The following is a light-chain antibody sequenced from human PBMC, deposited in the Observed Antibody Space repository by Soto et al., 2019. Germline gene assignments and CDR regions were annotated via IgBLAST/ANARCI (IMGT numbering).Light chain of an antibody. CDR2: GAY. CDR1: QSVSSSY. Sequence: EIVFTQSPGTLSLSPGERATLSCRASQSVSSSYLAWYQPKPGQAPRLLIYGAYSRASGIPERFSGSGSGTDFTLTISRLEPQDVAVYYCQQYGRTFGQGTKVDIK. J-gene: IGKJ1*01. CDR3: QQYGRT. V-gene: IGKV3-20*01.